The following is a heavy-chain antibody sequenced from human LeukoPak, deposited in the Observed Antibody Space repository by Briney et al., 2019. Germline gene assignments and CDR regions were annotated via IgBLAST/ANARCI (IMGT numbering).Heavy chain of an antibody. D-gene: IGHD6-6*01. CDR2: ISAYNGNT. Sequence: ASVKVSCKASGYTFTSYGISWVRQAPGQGLEWMGWISAYNGNTNYAQKLQGRVTMTTDTSTSTAYMELRSLRSDDTAVYYCARDLANWGAARPDPGIDYRGQGTLVTVSS. CDR1: GYTFTSYG. J-gene: IGHJ4*02. V-gene: IGHV1-18*01. CDR3: ARDLANWGAARPDPGIDY.